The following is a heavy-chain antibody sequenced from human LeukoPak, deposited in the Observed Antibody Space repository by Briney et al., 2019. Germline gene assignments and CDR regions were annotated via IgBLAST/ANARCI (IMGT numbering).Heavy chain of an antibody. Sequence: GPCLRPSRAAAGFSVSSYAMRSVSQDPRKGLEWVAVISYDGSNKYYADAVKGRFTISRDKSKNTLYLQMNSLRAEDTAVYYCARDRVSDYYGSGSLHGVDVWGQGTTVTVSS. CDR1: GFSVSSYA. J-gene: IGHJ6*02. CDR3: ARDRVSDYYGSGSLHGVDV. D-gene: IGHD3-10*01. V-gene: IGHV3-30-3*01. CDR2: ISYDGSNK.